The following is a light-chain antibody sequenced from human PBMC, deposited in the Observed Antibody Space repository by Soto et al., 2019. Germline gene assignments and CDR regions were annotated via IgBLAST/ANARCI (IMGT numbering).Light chain of an antibody. J-gene: IGKJ2*01. CDR1: QSVSSY. CDR2: DAS. Sequence: IVLTQSPATLSLSPGERATLSCRASQSVSSYLAWYQQKPGQAPRLLIYDASNMATGIPARFSGSGSATDFTLTISSLEPEDFAVYYCQQRSNWPPSTFGQGNKLEIK. V-gene: IGKV3-11*01. CDR3: QQRSNWPPST.